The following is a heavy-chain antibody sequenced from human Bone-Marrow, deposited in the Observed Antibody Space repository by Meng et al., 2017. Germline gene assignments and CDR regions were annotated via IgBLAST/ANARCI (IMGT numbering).Heavy chain of an antibody. CDR3: ARDSGNTEWLRFLDAFDI. CDR2: ISSGGSTI. J-gene: IGHJ3*02. CDR1: GFTFSSYE. Sequence: GESLKISCAASGFTFSSYEMNWVRQAPGKGLEWVSYISSGGSTIYYADSVKGRFTISRDNAKNSLYLQMNSLRAEDTAVYYCARDSGNTEWLRFLDAFDIWGQGTMVTVSS. D-gene: IGHD5-12*01. V-gene: IGHV3-48*03.